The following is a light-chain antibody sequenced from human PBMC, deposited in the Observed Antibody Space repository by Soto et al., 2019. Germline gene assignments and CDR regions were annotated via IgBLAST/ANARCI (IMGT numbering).Light chain of an antibody. CDR3: QQYYSYPWT. CDR1: QNVGKY. Sequence: DIQMTQSHSTLSASVGDRVIITCRASQNVGKYLAWYQQRPGKAPKGLISKASSLESGAPSRFSGSGSGTEFTLTISSLQPEDFGTYYCQQYYSYPWTVGRGTKVE. J-gene: IGKJ4*01. CDR2: KAS. V-gene: IGKV1-5*03.